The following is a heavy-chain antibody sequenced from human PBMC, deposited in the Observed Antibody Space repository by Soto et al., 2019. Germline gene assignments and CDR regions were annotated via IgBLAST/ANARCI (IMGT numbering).Heavy chain of an antibody. CDR3: ARDGEAPGLYLDY. V-gene: IGHV3-7*01. CDR1: GFIFTSYW. J-gene: IGHJ4*02. CDR2: INQDGREG. D-gene: IGHD7-27*01. Sequence: SLRLSCAASGFIFTSYWMNWVRQAPGKGLEWVASINQDGREGYYVDSVKGRFSISRDNARNSLFLQVNSLRAEDTAVYYCARDGEAPGLYLDYWGQGTLVTVSS.